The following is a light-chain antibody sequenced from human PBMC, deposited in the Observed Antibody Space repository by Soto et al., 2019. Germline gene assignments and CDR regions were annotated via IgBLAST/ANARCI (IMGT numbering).Light chain of an antibody. Sequence: QSALTQPASVSGSPGQSITISCTGTSSDVGSYNLVSWYQQHPGKAPKLMIYEVSKRPSGVSNRFSGSKSGNTASLTISGLQAEDEADYYCCSYAGSSPLHDSGTGTKVTVL. CDR3: CSYAGSSPLHD. CDR1: SSDVGSYNL. V-gene: IGLV2-23*02. CDR2: EVS. J-gene: IGLJ1*01.